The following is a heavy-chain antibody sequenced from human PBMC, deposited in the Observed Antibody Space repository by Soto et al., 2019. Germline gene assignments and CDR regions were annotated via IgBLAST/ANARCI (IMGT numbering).Heavy chain of an antibody. CDR1: GFTFSSYA. J-gene: IGHJ6*02. V-gene: IGHV3-30-3*01. CDR2: ISYDGSNK. D-gene: IGHD3-3*01. CDR3: ARDLSNLEWLYYYYYGMDV. Sequence: GGSLRLSCAASGFTFSSYAMHWVRQAPGKGLEWVAVISYDGSNKYYADSVKGRFTISRDNSKNTLYLQMNSLRAEDTAVYYCARDLSNLEWLYYYYYGMDVWGQGTTVTVSS.